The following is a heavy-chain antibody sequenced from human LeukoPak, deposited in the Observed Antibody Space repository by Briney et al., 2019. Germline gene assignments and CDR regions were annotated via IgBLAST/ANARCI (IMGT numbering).Heavy chain of an antibody. CDR1: GYTFTDYF. V-gene: IGHV1-2*02. CDR3: AKEGARVGDTGAFDI. J-gene: IGHJ3*02. CDR2: INPNNGGT. Sequence: ASVKVSCKASGYTFTDYFIHWVRQAPGQGPEWMGWINPNNGGTSYAQKFQGRVTMTRDTSINTAYLEVGRLRSDDTAVYYCAKEGARVGDTGAFDIWGQGTMVTVSS. D-gene: IGHD1-26*01.